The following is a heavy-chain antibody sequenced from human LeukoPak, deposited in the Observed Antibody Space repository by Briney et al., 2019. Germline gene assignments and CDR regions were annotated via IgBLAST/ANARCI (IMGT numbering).Heavy chain of an antibody. D-gene: IGHD2-2*01. J-gene: IGHJ4*02. CDR1: GFTFSSYS. Sequence: GGSLRLSCAASGFTFSSYSMNWVRQAPGKGLEWISYIISTGSTTYYADSVEGRFTISRDNANNSVSLQMSSLRAEDTAVYYCATGFWGYCSRNSCPLDNWGQGTLVTVAS. CDR3: ATGFWGYCSRNSCPLDN. V-gene: IGHV3-48*01. CDR2: IISTGSTT.